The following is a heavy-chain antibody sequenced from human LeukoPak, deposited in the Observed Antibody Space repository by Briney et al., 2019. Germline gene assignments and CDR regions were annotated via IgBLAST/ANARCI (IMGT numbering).Heavy chain of an antibody. CDR2: TYYRSKWYN. D-gene: IGHD6-13*01. CDR3: ARRKAATFGMDV. V-gene: IGHV6-1*01. Sequence: SQTLPLTCAISGDSVSSNSATWNWIRQSPSRGLEWLGRTYYRSKWYNDYAVSMKSRITINPDTSKNQFSLQLNSVTPEDTAAYYCARRKAATFGMDVWGQGTTVTVSS. CDR1: GDSVSSNSAT. J-gene: IGHJ6*02.